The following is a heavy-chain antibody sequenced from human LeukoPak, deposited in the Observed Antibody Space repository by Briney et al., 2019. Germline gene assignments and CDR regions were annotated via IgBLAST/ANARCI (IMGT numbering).Heavy chain of an antibody. CDR2: IRYDGSNK. CDR1: GFTFSNYG. D-gene: IGHD3-10*01. J-gene: IGHJ4*02. V-gene: IGHV3-30*02. CDR3: AKDGSALWFGELSSYFDF. Sequence: PGGSLRLSCAASGFTFSNYGIHWVRQAPGKGLEWVAFIRYDGSNKYYADSVKGRFTISRDNSKNTLYLQMNSLRAEDTALFYCAKDGSALWFGELSSYFDFWGQGTLVTVSS.